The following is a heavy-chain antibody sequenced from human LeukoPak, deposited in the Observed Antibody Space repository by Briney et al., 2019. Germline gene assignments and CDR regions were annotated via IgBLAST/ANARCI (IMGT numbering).Heavy chain of an antibody. V-gene: IGHV3-48*03. Sequence: GGSLRLSCAASGFTFSSYEMNWVRQAPGKGLEWVSYISSSGSTIYYADSVKGRFTISRDNAKNSLYLQMNSLRAEDTAVYYCARRPYSGDAFDIWGQGTMVTVSS. D-gene: IGHD2-21*01. CDR2: ISSSGSTI. CDR3: ARRPYSGDAFDI. J-gene: IGHJ3*02. CDR1: GFTFSSYE.